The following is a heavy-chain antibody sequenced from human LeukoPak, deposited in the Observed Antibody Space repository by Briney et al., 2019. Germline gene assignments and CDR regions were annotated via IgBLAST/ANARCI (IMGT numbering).Heavy chain of an antibody. CDR1: GGSISSGGYY. V-gene: IGHV4-31*03. CDR2: IYYSGST. CDR3: ARDLGPSTMVRGVRYYYYGMDV. J-gene: IGHJ6*02. D-gene: IGHD3-10*01. Sequence: SQTLSLTCTVSGGSISSGGYYWSWIRQHPGKGLEWIGYIYYSGSTYYNPSLKSRVTISVDTSKNQFSLKLSSVTAADTAVYYCARDLGPSTMVRGVRYYYYGMDVWGQGTTVTVSS.